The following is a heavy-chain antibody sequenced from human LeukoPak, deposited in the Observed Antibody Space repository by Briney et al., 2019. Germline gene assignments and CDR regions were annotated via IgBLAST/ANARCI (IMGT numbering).Heavy chain of an antibody. CDR3: ARSGTTAPLTYYYYYMDV. D-gene: IGHD1-1*01. CDR2: TYYSGST. Sequence: PSETLSLTCTVSGGSISSYYWSWIRQPPGKGLEWIGYTYYSGSTNYNPSLKSRVTISVDTSKNQFSLKLSSVTAADTAVYYCARSGTTAPLTYYYYYMDVWGKGTTVTISS. V-gene: IGHV4-59*01. CDR1: GGSISSYY. J-gene: IGHJ6*03.